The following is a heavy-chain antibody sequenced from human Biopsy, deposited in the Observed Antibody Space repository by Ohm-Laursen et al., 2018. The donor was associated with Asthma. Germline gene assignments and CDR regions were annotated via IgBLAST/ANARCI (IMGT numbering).Heavy chain of an antibody. CDR3: ASDFPKDYVRYNFQF. V-gene: IGHV1-24*01. CDR1: GYSLTDLS. Sequence: SVKVSCKISGYSLTDLSRHWVRQAPGQGLEWMGGHDHEEGGTVNARRFQGRVTMTEDTSTDTAYMELSSLSSDDTAVYYCASDFPKDYVRYNFQFWGQGTLVTVSS. J-gene: IGHJ4*02. CDR2: HDHEEGGT. D-gene: IGHD4-17*01.